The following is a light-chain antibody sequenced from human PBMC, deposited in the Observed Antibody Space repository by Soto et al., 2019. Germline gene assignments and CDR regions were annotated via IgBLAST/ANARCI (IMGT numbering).Light chain of an antibody. CDR3: QQSYTTLIT. CDR2: AAS. Sequence: DIQMTQSPSSLSASVGDTVTITCRASQTITNYLNWYQQKPGKAPKLLIYAASSLQSGVPSRFSGSGSGTDFTLTISSLQTEDFATYYCQQSYTTLITFGQGTRLEIK. CDR1: QTITNY. V-gene: IGKV1-39*01. J-gene: IGKJ5*01.